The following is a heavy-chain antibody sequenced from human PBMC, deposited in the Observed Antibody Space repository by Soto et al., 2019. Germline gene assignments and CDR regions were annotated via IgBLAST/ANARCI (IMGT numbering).Heavy chain of an antibody. Sequence: EVQLVESGGGLVKPGGSLRLSCAASGFTVSSYSMNWVRQAPGKGLEWVSSISSSSSYIYYADSVKGRFTISRDNAKNSLYLRMNSLIAEDTAVYYCARDQTGYSSGWYVGWYFDLWGRGTLVIASS. CDR1: GFTVSSYS. D-gene: IGHD6-19*01. V-gene: IGHV3-21*01. CDR2: ISSSSSYI. J-gene: IGHJ2*01. CDR3: ARDQTGYSSGWYVGWYFDL.